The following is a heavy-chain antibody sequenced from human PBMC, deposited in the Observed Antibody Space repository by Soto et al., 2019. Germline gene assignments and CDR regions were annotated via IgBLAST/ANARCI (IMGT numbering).Heavy chain of an antibody. CDR3: AGDIVVVPEKDAFDI. J-gene: IGHJ3*02. CDR2: ISYDGSNK. V-gene: IGHV3-30*03. D-gene: IGHD2-2*01. Sequence: QVQLVESGGGVVQPGRSLRLSCAASGFTFSSYGMHWVRQAPGKGLEWVAVISYDGSNKYYADSVKGRFTISRDNSKNTLYLQMNSLRAEDTAVYYCAGDIVVVPEKDAFDIWGQGTMVTVSS. CDR1: GFTFSSYG.